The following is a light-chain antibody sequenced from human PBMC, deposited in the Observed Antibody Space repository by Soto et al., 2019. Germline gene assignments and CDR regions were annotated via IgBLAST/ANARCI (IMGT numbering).Light chain of an antibody. J-gene: IGKJ4*01. CDR1: QVISSW. Sequence: DIQMTQSPSSVSASVGGRVTITCRASQVISSWLAWYQQKPGKAPKLLIYDASDLETGVPSRFSGSGSGTDFTFTINSLQPEDIATYYCQQYDNLPLTFGGGTKVDIK. CDR3: QQYDNLPLT. V-gene: IGKV1-33*01. CDR2: DAS.